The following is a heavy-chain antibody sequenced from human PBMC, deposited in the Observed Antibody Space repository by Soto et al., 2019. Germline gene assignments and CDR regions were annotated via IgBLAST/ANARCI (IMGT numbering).Heavy chain of an antibody. Sequence: GASVKVSCKASGYTFTSYGISWVRQAPGQGLEWMGWISAYNGNTNYAQKLQGRVTMTTDTSTSTAYTELRSLRSDDTAVYYCASHYDFWSGYYSFDYWGQGTLVTVSS. D-gene: IGHD3-3*01. CDR2: ISAYNGNT. CDR3: ASHYDFWSGYYSFDY. J-gene: IGHJ4*02. V-gene: IGHV1-18*01. CDR1: GYTFTSYG.